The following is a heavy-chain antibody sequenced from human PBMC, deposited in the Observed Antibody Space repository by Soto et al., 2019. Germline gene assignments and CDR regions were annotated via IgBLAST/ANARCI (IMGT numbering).Heavy chain of an antibody. CDR1: GFTFSSYA. V-gene: IGHV3-23*01. Sequence: GSLRLSCAASGFTFSSYAMSWVRQAPGKGLEWVSAISGSGGSTYYADSVKGRFTISRDNSKNTLYLQMNSLRAEDTAVYYCAKDESPAEYYDFWSGYFGPYDYWGQGTLVTVSS. D-gene: IGHD3-3*01. CDR2: ISGSGGST. CDR3: AKDESPAEYYDFWSGYFGPYDY. J-gene: IGHJ4*02.